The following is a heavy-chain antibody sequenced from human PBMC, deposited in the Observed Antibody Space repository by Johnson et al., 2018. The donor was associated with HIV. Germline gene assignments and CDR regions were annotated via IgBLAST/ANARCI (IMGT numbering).Heavy chain of an antibody. CDR3: ARAPHDAFDV. CDR1: GFTFSNFG. J-gene: IGHJ3*01. Sequence: VQLVESGGGVVQPGRSLRLSCAASGFTFSNFGFHWVRQAPGKGLEWVAVIYSGGNTYYTDSVKGRFTISRDNSDNTMYLQMNSLRDEDTAVYYCARAPHDAFDVWGQGTMVTVSS. CDR2: IYSGGNT. V-gene: IGHV3-NL1*01.